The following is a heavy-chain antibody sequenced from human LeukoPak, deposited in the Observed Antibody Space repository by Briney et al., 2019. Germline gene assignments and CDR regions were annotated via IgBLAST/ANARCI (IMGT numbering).Heavy chain of an antibody. V-gene: IGHV3-73*01. CDR2: IRSKANSYAT. J-gene: IGHJ3*02. D-gene: IGHD6-13*01. CDR1: GFTFSGSA. CDR3: TRLGVAAAGLDAFDI. Sequence: GGSLTLSCAASGFTFSGSAMHWVRQASGKGLEWVGRIRSKANSYATAYAASVKGRFTISRDDSKNTAYLQMNSLKTEDTAVYYCTRLGVAAAGLDAFDIWGQGTMVTVSS.